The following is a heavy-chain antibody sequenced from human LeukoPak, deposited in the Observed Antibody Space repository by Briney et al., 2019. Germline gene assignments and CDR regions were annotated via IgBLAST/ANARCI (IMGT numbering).Heavy chain of an antibody. Sequence: SETLSLNCAVYGGSFSGYYWSWIRQPPGKGLEWIGEINHSGSTNYNPSLKSRVTISVDTSKNQFSLKLSSVTAADTAVYYCARGLTIFGVGYYYYGMDVWGQGTTVTVSS. CDR1: GGSFSGYY. J-gene: IGHJ6*02. D-gene: IGHD3-3*01. V-gene: IGHV4-34*01. CDR3: ARGLTIFGVGYYYYGMDV. CDR2: INHSGST.